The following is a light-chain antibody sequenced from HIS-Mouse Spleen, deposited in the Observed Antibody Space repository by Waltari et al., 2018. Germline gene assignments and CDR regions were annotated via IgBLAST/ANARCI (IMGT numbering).Light chain of an antibody. V-gene: IGKV4-1*01. CDR1: QRVLYSSNNKNY. J-gene: IGKJ3*01. Sequence: DIVMTQSPHSLAVSLGERATINCKYSQRVLYSSNNKNYLAWYQQKPGQPPKLLIYWASTRESGVPDRFSGSGSGTDFTLTISSLQAEDVAVYYCQQYYSTPFTFGPGTKVDIK. CDR3: QQYYSTPFT. CDR2: WAS.